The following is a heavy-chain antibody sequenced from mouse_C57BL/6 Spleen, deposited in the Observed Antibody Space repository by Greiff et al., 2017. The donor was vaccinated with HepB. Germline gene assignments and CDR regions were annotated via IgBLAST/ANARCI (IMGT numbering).Heavy chain of an antibody. CDR3: ARDYGSSEAMDY. Sequence: VQLQQPGAELVKPGASVKLSCKASGYTFTSYWMHWVKQRPGQGLEWIGMIHPNTGSTNYNEKFKSKATLTVDKSSSTAYMQLSSLTSEDSAVYYCARDYGSSEAMDYWGQGTSVTVSS. CDR1: GYTFTSYW. CDR2: IHPNTGST. D-gene: IGHD1-1*01. J-gene: IGHJ4*01. V-gene: IGHV1-64*01.